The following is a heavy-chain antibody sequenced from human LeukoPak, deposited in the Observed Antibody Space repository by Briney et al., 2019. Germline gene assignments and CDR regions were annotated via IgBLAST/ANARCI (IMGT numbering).Heavy chain of an antibody. Sequence: SETLSLTCTVSGGSISSYYWSWIRQPPGKGLEWIGYIYYSGSTNYNPSLKSRVTRSVDTSKNQFSLKLSSVTAADTAVYYCATQTKYSSGWYIVYWGQGILVTVSS. CDR3: ATQTKYSSGWYIVY. J-gene: IGHJ4*02. V-gene: IGHV4-59*01. CDR2: IYYSGST. CDR1: GGSISSYY. D-gene: IGHD6-19*01.